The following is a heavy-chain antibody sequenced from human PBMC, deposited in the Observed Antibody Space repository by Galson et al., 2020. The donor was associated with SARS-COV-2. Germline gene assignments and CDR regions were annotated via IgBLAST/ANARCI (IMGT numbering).Heavy chain of an antibody. Sequence: ASVKVSCKASGYTFTSYYMHWVRQAPGQGLEWMGIINPSGGSTSYAQKFQGRVTMTRDTSTSTVYMELSSLRSEDTAVYYCARGRKQPAPGGWFGELLLITTEFDYWGQGTLVTVSS. V-gene: IGHV1-46*03. CDR3: ARGRKQPAPGGWFGELLLITTEFDY. CDR1: GYTFTSYY. J-gene: IGHJ4*02. D-gene: IGHD3-10*01. CDR2: INPSGGST.